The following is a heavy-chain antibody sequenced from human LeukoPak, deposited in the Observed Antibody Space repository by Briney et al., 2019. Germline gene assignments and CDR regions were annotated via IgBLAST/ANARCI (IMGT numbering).Heavy chain of an antibody. J-gene: IGHJ5*02. Sequence: ASVKVSCKASGYTFTGYYMHWVRQAPGQGLEWMGWINPNSGGTNYAQKFQGRVTMTRDTSISTAYMELSRLRSDDTAVYYCARVDIVAAAGTFLDWFDPWGQGTLVTVSS. V-gene: IGHV1-2*02. D-gene: IGHD6-13*01. CDR1: GYTFTGYY. CDR2: INPNSGGT. CDR3: ARVDIVAAAGTFLDWFDP.